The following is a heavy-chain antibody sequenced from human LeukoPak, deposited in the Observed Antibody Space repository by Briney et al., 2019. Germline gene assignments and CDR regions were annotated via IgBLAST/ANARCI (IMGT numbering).Heavy chain of an antibody. CDR1: GFTFGSYA. CDR3: ARYCSGGSCGFDP. CDR2: ISYDGSNK. V-gene: IGHV3-30-3*01. J-gene: IGHJ5*02. D-gene: IGHD2-15*01. Sequence: GGSLRLSCAASGFTFGSYAMHWVRQAPGKGLEWVAVISYDGSNKYYADSVKGRFTISRDNAKNSLYLQMNSLRAEDTAVYYCARYCSGGSCGFDPWGQGTLVTVSS.